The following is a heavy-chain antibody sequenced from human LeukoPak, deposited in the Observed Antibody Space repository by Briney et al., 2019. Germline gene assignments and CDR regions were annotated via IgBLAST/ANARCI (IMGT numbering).Heavy chain of an antibody. V-gene: IGHV4-39*07. CDR1: GGSISSSSYY. CDR2: IYYSGST. J-gene: IGHJ3*02. Sequence: SETLSLTCTVSGGSISSSSYYWGWIRQPPGKGLEWIGSIYYSGSTYYNPSLKSRVTISVDTSKNQFSLKLSSVTAADTAVYYCAREVAAAGADAFCIWGQGTMGAVAS. CDR3: AREVAAAGADAFCI. D-gene: IGHD6-25*01.